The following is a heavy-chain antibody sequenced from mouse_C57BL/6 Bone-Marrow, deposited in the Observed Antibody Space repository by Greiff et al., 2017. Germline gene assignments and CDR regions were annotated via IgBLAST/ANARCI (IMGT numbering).Heavy chain of an antibody. J-gene: IGHJ3*01. V-gene: IGHV1-64*01. CDR3: ARSGVWSLFAY. CDR2: IHPNSGST. D-gene: IGHD2-10*02. Sequence: LQQLGPELLKPGASVKLSSKASGYTFPSYWLHWVKQRPGQGLEWIGMIHPNSGSTTYNEKFKSKATLTVDKSSSTAYMQLSSLTSEDSAVYYCARSGVWSLFAYGGQGTLVTVSA. CDR1: GYTFPSYW.